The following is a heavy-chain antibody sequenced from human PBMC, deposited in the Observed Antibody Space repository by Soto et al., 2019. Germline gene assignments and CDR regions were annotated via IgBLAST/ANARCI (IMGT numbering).Heavy chain of an antibody. CDR1: GGSISSYY. D-gene: IGHD3-22*01. J-gene: IGHJ4*02. CDR2: IYYSGST. V-gene: IGHV4-59*01. Sequence: PSETLSLTCTVSGGSISSYYWSWIRQPPGKGLEWIGYIYYSGSTNYNPSLKSRVTISVDTSKNQFSLKLSSVTAADTAVYYCVKGEYYYDSSGYYPFDYWGQGTLVTVS. CDR3: VKGEYYYDSSGYYPFDY.